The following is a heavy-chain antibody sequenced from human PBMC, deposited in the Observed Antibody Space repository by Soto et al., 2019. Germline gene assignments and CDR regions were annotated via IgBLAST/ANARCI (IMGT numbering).Heavy chain of an antibody. CDR2: VYYGGSSSHYSGST. Sequence: QLQLQESGPGLVKPSETLSLICNVSGDSISNNGPYWGWIRQPPGKGLEWVGTVYYGGSSSHYSGSTYYNPSLKSRLTISVDTSKNQFSLKLNAVTAADTAVYYCASHTAGAFSSGFSPWGRGTLVTVSS. D-gene: IGHD3-22*01. V-gene: IGHV4-39*01. CDR3: ASHTAGAFSSGFSP. J-gene: IGHJ4*02. CDR1: GDSISNNGPY.